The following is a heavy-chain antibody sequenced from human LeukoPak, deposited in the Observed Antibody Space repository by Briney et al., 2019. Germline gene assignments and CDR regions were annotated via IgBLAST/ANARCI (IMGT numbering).Heavy chain of an antibody. J-gene: IGHJ4*02. V-gene: IGHV3-21*01. Sequence: GGSLRLSCVASGFSFSSYSMNWVCHTPGKGLEWVSSISSRGSYIYYADSVKGRFTISRDNAKNSLYLQMNSLRAEDTAVYYCARDAHYDFWSGYYSTWPLGYWGQGTLVTVSS. CDR3: ARDAHYDFWSGYYSTWPLGY. D-gene: IGHD3-3*01. CDR1: GFSFSSYS. CDR2: ISSRGSYI.